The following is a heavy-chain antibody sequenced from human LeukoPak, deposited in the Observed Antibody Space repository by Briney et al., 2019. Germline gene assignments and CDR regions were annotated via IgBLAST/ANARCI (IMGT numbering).Heavy chain of an antibody. CDR1: GYTFTSYY. CDR2: INPSGGST. V-gene: IGHV1-46*01. D-gene: IGHD6-19*01. CDR3: ARDPYPSIAVAGSIDY. Sequence: ASVKVSCKASGYTFTSYYMHWVRQAPGHGLEWMGIINPSGGSTSYAQKFQGRVTMTRDTSTSTVYMELSSLRSEDTAVYYCARDPYPSIAVAGSIDYWGQGTLVTVSS. J-gene: IGHJ4*02.